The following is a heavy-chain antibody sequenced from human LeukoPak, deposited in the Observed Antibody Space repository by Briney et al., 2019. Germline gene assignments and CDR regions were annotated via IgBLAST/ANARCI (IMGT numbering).Heavy chain of an antibody. J-gene: IGHJ3*02. Sequence: AGSLRLSCAGSGFMFSSYWMSWVRQAPGKGLEWVANINQGGSEIYYVDSVKGRFTISRDNAEKSLVLQMNSLRADDTAMYYCARDQNGALDIWGQGTMVSVSS. CDR2: INQGGSEI. CDR3: ARDQNGALDI. CDR1: GFMFSSYW. V-gene: IGHV3-7*01. D-gene: IGHD2-8*01.